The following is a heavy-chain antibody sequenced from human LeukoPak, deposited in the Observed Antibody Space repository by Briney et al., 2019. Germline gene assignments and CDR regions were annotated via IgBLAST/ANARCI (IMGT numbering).Heavy chain of an antibody. D-gene: IGHD3-10*01. CDR1: GGSISSFY. Sequence: PSETLSLTCTVSGGSISSFYCSWIRQPPGQGLEWIGYIYYSGSTNYNPSLKSRVTISVDTSKNQFSLKLCSVTAADTAVYYCAREGRDQTGYDYWGQGTLVTVSS. J-gene: IGHJ4*02. CDR3: AREGRDQTGYDY. V-gene: IGHV4-59*01. CDR2: IYYSGST.